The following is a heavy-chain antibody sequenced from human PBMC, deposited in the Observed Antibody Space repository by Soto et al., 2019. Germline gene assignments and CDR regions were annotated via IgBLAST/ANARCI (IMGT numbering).Heavy chain of an antibody. CDR3: ARWSYYYDRSGYSHY. D-gene: IGHD3-22*01. V-gene: IGHV4-30-4*01. J-gene: IGHJ4*02. Sequence: SETLSLTCTVSGGSISSGDYYWSWIRQPPGKGLEWIGYIYYSGSTYYNPSLKSRVTISVDTSKNQFSLKLSSVTAADTAVYYCARWSYYYDRSGYSHYWGPGLLVTVSS. CDR1: GGSISSGDYY. CDR2: IYYSGST.